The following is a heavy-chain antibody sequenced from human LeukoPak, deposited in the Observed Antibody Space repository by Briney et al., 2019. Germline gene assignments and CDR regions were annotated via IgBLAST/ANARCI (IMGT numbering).Heavy chain of an antibody. Sequence: GGSLRLSCAASGFTFSRYIMYGVRQAPGKGLEWVSSISSSSSYIYYADSVKGRFTISRDNAKNSLYLQMNSLRAEDTAVYYCARGQPLEAYYMDVWGKGTTVTVSS. J-gene: IGHJ6*03. CDR2: ISSSSSYI. CDR1: GFTFSRYI. V-gene: IGHV3-21*01. CDR3: ARGQPLEAYYMDV. D-gene: IGHD3-3*01.